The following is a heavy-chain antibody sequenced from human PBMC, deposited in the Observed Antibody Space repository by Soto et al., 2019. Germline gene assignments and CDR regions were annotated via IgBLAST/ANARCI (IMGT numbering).Heavy chain of an antibody. D-gene: IGHD1-26*01. J-gene: IGHJ4*02. CDR1: GSTFNNFA. V-gene: IGHV1-69*06. Sequence: QVLLLQSGAEVKEPGSSVRVSCKVSGSTFNNFAFSWLRQAPGRGPEWMGGIVVVSNTVDYSQRFQDRVTITAGTSTSTLYMELSSLTSEDTAVYYCARAIKRWEVHQYFDSWGQGTLLSVFS. CDR3: ARAIKRWEVHQYFDS. CDR2: IVVVSNTV.